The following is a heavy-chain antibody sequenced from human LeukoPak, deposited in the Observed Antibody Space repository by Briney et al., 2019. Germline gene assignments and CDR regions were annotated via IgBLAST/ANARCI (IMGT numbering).Heavy chain of an antibody. J-gene: IGHJ4*02. Sequence: ASVKVSCKAFGYTITGYYIHWVRQAPGQGLEWMGWINPNNGGTNSALKFQGRVTMTRDTSIGTAYMELNRLTYDDTAVYYCGRDRHWNQGNFDYWGQGTLVTVSS. CDR3: GRDRHWNQGNFDY. CDR1: GYTITGYY. D-gene: IGHD1-1*01. V-gene: IGHV1-2*02. CDR2: INPNNGGT.